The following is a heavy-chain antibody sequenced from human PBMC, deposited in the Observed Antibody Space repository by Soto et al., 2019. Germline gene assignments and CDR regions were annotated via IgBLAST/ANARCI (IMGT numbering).Heavy chain of an antibody. CDR1: GFTFNTYA. D-gene: IGHD6-19*01. Sequence: EVQLLESGGGLVQPGGSLRLSCAASGFTFNTYAMSWVRQAPGKGLEWVSAISGSGGSTYYADSVKGRFTISRDNSKNTLYLQMNSLRAEDTAVYYCAKDPRIGIAVAGVWDYWVQGTLVTVSS. CDR3: AKDPRIGIAVAGVWDY. J-gene: IGHJ4*02. CDR2: ISGSGGST. V-gene: IGHV3-23*01.